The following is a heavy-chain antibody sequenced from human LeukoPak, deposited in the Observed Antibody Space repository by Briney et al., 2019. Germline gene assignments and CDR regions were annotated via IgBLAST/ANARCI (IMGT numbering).Heavy chain of an antibody. V-gene: IGHV1-24*01. CDR2: FDPEDGET. J-gene: IGHJ4*02. CDR3: ATDLTHYYGSGRGDY. D-gene: IGHD3-10*01. Sequence: ALVKVSCKVSGYTLTELSMHWVRQAPGKGLEWMGGFDPEDGETIYAQKFQGRVTMTEDTSTDTAYMELSSLRSEDTAVYYCATDLTHYYGSGRGDYWGQGTLVTVSS. CDR1: GYTLTELS.